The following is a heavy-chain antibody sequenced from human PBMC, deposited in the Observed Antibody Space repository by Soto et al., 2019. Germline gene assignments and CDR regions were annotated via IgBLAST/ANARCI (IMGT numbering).Heavy chain of an antibody. CDR2: IYYSGST. CDR3: ASPLGYCSGGSCNDAFDI. V-gene: IGHV4-31*03. Sequence: TSETLSLTCTFSGGSISSGGYYWSWIGQHPGNGLKWIGYIYYSGSTYYNPSLKSRVTISVDTSKNQFSLKLSSVTAADTAVYYCASPLGYCSGGSCNDAFDIWGQGTMVTVSS. D-gene: IGHD2-15*01. J-gene: IGHJ3*02. CDR1: GGSISSGGYY.